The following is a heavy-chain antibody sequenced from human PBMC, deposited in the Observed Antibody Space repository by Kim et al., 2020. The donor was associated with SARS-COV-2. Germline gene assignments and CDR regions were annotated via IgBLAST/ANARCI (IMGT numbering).Heavy chain of an antibody. CDR3: ARDTSILYNWFDP. V-gene: IGHV4-30-2*05. J-gene: IGHJ5*02. Sequence: YHPAPQGRVPKSVDTSKNQFSLKLSSGTAADTAVYYCARDTSILYNWFDPWGQGTLVTVSS.